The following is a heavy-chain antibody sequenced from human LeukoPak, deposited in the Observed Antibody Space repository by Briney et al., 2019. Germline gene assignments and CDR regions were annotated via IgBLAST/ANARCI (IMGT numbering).Heavy chain of an antibody. D-gene: IGHD2-21*02. CDR2: IYYSGST. CDR1: GGSISSYY. Sequence: PSETLSLTCTVSGGSISSYYWSWIRQPPGKGLEWIGYIYYSGSTNYNPSLKSRVTIPVDTSKNQFSLKLSSVTAADTAVYYCAREYCGGDCYSGVFDYWGQGTLVTVSS. V-gene: IGHV4-59*01. CDR3: AREYCGGDCYSGVFDY. J-gene: IGHJ4*02.